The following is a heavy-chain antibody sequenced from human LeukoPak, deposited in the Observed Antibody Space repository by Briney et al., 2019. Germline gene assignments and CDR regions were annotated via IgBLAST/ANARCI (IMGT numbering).Heavy chain of an antibody. CDR1: GFTFSSFE. J-gene: IGHJ4*02. Sequence: GGSLRLSCAASGFTFSSFEMNWVRQAPGKGLEWVSYISSSGSTIYYADSVKGRFTISRDNAKNLLYLQMSSLRAEDTAVYYCARDRSYGSFNYWGQGTLVTVSS. V-gene: IGHV3-48*03. D-gene: IGHD5-18*01. CDR2: ISSSGSTI. CDR3: ARDRSYGSFNY.